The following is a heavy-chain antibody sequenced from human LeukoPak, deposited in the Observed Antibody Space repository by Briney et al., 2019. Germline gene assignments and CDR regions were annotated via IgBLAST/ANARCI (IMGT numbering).Heavy chain of an antibody. D-gene: IGHD3-3*01. V-gene: IGHV4-38-2*01. CDR1: GYSISSGYY. CDR3: ARHGDLKHTYYDFWSGYYINY. CDR2: IYHSGST. Sequence: SETLSLPCAVSGYSISSGYYWGWIRQPPGKGLEWIGSIYHSGSTYYNPSLKSRVTISVDTSKNQFSLKLSSVTAADTAVYYCARHGDLKHTYYDFWSGYYINYWGQGTLVTVSS. J-gene: IGHJ4*02.